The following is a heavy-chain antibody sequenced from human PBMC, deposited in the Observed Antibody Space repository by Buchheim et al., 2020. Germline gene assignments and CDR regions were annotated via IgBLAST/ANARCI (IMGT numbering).Heavy chain of an antibody. CDR1: GGSISSYY. J-gene: IGHJ6*02. CDR2: ISYSGST. V-gene: IGHV4-59*01. D-gene: IGHD5-18*01. CDR3: ARVETQLWSPPYGMDV. Sequence: QVQLQESGPGLVKPSETLSLTCTVSGGSISSYYWSWIRQPPGKGLEWIGYISYSGSTNYNPSLKSRVTISVDTSKNQFSLKLSAVTAADTAVYYCARVETQLWSPPYGMDVWGQGTT.